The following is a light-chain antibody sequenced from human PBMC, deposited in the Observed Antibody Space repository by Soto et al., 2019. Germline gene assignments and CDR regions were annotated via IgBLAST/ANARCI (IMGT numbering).Light chain of an antibody. V-gene: IGLV1-47*01. CDR1: FSNIGSNF. CDR2: RNN. J-gene: IGLJ3*02. CDR3: PAWYDSLSGVV. Sequence: QPVLTQPPSASGTTGQTVTISCSGRFSNIGSNFIYWYPQLPGTAPKLLIYRNNERPSEVPDRFSASKSGTSASLAISGLRSEDEADYHCPAWYDSLSGVVFGGGTQLTVL.